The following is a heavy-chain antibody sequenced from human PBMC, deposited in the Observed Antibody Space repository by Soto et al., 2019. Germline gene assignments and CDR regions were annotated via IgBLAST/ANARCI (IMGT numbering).Heavy chain of an antibody. D-gene: IGHD3-9*01. CDR3: PTRKGYDILTGYTPFDY. V-gene: IGHV5-51*01. CDR1: GYSFTSYW. J-gene: IGHJ4*02. Sequence: GEPVKISCXGSGYSFTSYWIGWVRQMPGKGLEWMGIIYPGDSDTRYSPSFQGQVTISADKSISTAYLQWSSLKASDTAMYYCPTRKGYDILTGYTPFDYWGQGTLVTVSS. CDR2: IYPGDSDT.